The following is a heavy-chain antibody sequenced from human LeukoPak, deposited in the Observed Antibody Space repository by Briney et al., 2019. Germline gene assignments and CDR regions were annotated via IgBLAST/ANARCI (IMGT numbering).Heavy chain of an antibody. D-gene: IGHD3-22*01. CDR2: HSYSGGA. J-gene: IGHJ4*02. Sequence: SETLSLTCTVSGVSISNYYWNYFRQSPGKGLEWIGYHSYSGGANYNPSLESRVTISLDTSKNRFSLSLSSVTAADTAVYYCAGITMIVVVMKDYWGQGTLVTVSS. CDR1: GVSISNYY. V-gene: IGHV4-59*01. CDR3: AGITMIVVVMKDY.